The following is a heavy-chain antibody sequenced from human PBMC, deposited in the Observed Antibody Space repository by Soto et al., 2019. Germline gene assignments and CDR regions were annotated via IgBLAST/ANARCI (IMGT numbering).Heavy chain of an antibody. CDR2: INHSGST. D-gene: IGHD3-22*01. CDR1: GGSFSGYY. Sequence: KSSETLSLTCAVYGGSFSGYYWSWIRQPPGKGLEWIGEINHSGSTNYNPSLKSRVTISVDTSRNQLSLKLSSVTAADTAVYYCARGRDWISGSSGYYLYYFDYWGQGTLVTVSS. CDR3: ARGRDWISGSSGYYLYYFDY. J-gene: IGHJ4*02. V-gene: IGHV4-34*01.